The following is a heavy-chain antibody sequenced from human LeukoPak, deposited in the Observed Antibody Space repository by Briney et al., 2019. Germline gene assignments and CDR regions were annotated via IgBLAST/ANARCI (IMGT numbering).Heavy chain of an antibody. J-gene: IGHJ4*02. CDR1: GGSFSGYY. CDR2: INHSGST. CDR3: ARGFIAVAGTYYFDY. V-gene: IGHV4-34*01. Sequence: SETLSLTCAVYGGSFSGYYWSWIRQPPGKGLEWIGEINHSGSTNYNPSLKSRVTISVDTSKNQFSLKLSSVTAADTVVYYCARGFIAVAGTYYFDYWGQGTLVTVSS. D-gene: IGHD6-19*01.